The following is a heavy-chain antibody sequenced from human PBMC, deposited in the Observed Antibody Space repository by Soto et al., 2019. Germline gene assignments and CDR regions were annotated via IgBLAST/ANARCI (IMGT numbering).Heavy chain of an antibody. CDR1: GGTLSSYT. V-gene: IGHV1-69*02. Sequence: QVQLVQSGAEVKKPGSSVRVSCKPSGGTLSSYTYNWVRQAPGQGLEWMGRIIPVLNITNYAQKFQGRVTIAADKFTSTAYMELSSLRSDDSAIYYCARGVRPTGGGKNYYFYYMDVWGKGTTVTVSS. D-gene: IGHD3-16*01. J-gene: IGHJ6*03. CDR2: IIPVLNIT. CDR3: ARGVRPTGGGKNYYFYYMDV.